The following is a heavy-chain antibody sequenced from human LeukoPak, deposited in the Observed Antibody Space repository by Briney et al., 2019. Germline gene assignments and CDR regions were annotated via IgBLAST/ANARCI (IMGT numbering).Heavy chain of an antibody. V-gene: IGHV1-46*01. CDR2: INPSGGST. CDR3: GREACSGGSCKNYFDY. J-gene: IGHJ4*02. D-gene: IGHD2-15*01. CDR1: GYTFTSYY. Sequence: ASVKVSCKASGYTFTSYYMHWVRQAPGQGLEWMGIINPSGGSTSYAQKFQGRVTMTRDTSTSTVYMELSSLRSEDTAVYYCGREACSGGSCKNYFDYWGQGTLVTVSS.